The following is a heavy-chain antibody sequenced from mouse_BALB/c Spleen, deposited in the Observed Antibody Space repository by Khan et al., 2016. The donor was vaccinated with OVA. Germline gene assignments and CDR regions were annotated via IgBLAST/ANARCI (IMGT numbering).Heavy chain of an antibody. CDR3: ARSYGSWAMDY. CDR1: GDSITSGF. V-gene: IGHV3-8*02. J-gene: IGHJ4*01. Sequence: EVQLVESGPSLVKPSQTLSLTCSVTGDSITSGFWNWIRKFPGNKFEYMGYVTYSGNTYYNPSPKSRISITRDTSKSQYYLQLNSVTTEDTATYFCARSYGSWAMDYWGQGTSVTVSS. D-gene: IGHD1-1*01. CDR2: VTYSGNT.